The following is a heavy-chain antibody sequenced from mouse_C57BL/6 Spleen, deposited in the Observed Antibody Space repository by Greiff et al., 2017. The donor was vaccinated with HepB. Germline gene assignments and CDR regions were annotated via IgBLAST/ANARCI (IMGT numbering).Heavy chain of an antibody. CDR1: GYTFTDYE. Sequence: QVQLQQSGAELVRPGESVTLSCKASGYTFTDYEMHWVKQTPVHGLEWIGAIDPETGGTAYNQKFKGKAILTADKSSSTAYMELRSLTSEDSAVYYCTRKDGYRYYYAMDYWGQGTSVTVSS. V-gene: IGHV1-15*01. CDR2: IDPETGGT. CDR3: TRKDGYRYYYAMDY. J-gene: IGHJ4*01. D-gene: IGHD2-3*01.